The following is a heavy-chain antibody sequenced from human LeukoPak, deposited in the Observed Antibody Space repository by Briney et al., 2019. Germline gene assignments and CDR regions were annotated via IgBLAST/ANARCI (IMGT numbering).Heavy chain of an antibody. CDR1: GGTFSSYA. CDR2: IIPIFGTA. V-gene: IGHV1-69*05. J-gene: IGHJ5*02. D-gene: IGHD3-3*01. CDR3: ARGLRFLEPNWFDP. Sequence: SVKVSCKASGGTFSSYAISWVRQAPGQGLEWMGGIIPIFGTANYAQKFQGRVTITTDESTSTAYMELSSLRSEDTAVYYCARGLRFLEPNWFDPWGQGTLVTVSS.